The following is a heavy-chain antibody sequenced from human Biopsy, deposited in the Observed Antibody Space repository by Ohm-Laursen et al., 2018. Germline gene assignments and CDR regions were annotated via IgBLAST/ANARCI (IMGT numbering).Heavy chain of an antibody. CDR1: GGSISSDY. CDR3: ARATNSTGWPYYYFYGMDV. Sequence: SDTLSLTCTVSGGSISSDYWCWIRQPPGKGLEWIGFIYYSGSTNYNHSLKSRVTMSVDTSKNQFSLRLSSVTAADTAVYYCARATNSTGWPYYYFYGMDVWGQGTTVTVSS. CDR2: IYYSGST. J-gene: IGHJ6*02. D-gene: IGHD2/OR15-2a*01. V-gene: IGHV4-59*07.